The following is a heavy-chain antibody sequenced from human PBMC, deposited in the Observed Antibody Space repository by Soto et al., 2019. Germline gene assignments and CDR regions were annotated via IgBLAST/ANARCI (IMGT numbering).Heavy chain of an antibody. J-gene: IGHJ6*02. CDR2: ISYSGST. CDR3: ARLHGYCISSSCHGHYAMDV. CDR1: GGSISSGGYY. V-gene: IGHV4-31*03. Sequence: PSETLSLTCTVSGGSISSGGYYWSWIRQHPGKGLEWIGYISYSGSTYYNPSLNSRVTVSVDTSKNQFSLKVTSVTAADTAVYYCARLHGYCISSSCHGHYAMDVWGQGTTVTVSS. D-gene: IGHD2-2*01.